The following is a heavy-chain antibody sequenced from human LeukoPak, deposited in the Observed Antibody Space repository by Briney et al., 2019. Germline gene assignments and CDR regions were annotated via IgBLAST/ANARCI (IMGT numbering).Heavy chain of an antibody. CDR3: ARAGDFWSGYPSRNYMDA. V-gene: IGHV4-61*02. Sequence: SETLSLTCSVSGDSMRSGTYYWTWIRQPAGKGLEWIGRIYTSGTTNYNPSLKSRVTMSVDTSKKQFSLKLSSVTAADTAVYYCARAGDFWSGYPSRNYMDAWGKGTTVTVSS. CDR2: IYTSGTT. CDR1: GDSMRSGTYY. D-gene: IGHD3-3*01. J-gene: IGHJ6*03.